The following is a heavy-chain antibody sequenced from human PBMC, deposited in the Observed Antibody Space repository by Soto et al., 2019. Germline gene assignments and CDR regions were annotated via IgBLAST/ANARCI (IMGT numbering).Heavy chain of an antibody. V-gene: IGHV3-74*01. CDR2: INSDGSST. Sequence: GGSLRLSCAASGFTFSSYWMHWVRQAPGKGLVWVSRINSDGSSTSYADSVKGRFTISRDNAKNTLYLQMNSLRAEDTAVYYCARDRPRVYGYWACDIWGQGTMVTVSS. J-gene: IGHJ3*02. D-gene: IGHD5-18*01. CDR3: ARDRPRVYGYWACDI. CDR1: GFTFSSYW.